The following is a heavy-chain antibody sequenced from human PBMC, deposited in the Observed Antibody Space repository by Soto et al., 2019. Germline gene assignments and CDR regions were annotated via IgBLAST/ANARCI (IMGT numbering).Heavy chain of an antibody. CDR2: ITGGGHT. Sequence: EVQVLESGGGLVQPGGSLRLSCSASGFTFNDINWVRQAPGKGLEWISRITGGGHTDYVDSVKGRFTISRDHSKNTGYLQMNSLRVDDTAVYYCVKDRSGWGSFDIWGQGTVVTVSS. D-gene: IGHD3-16*01. J-gene: IGHJ3*02. V-gene: IGHV3-23*01. CDR1: GFTFND. CDR3: VKDRSGWGSFDI.